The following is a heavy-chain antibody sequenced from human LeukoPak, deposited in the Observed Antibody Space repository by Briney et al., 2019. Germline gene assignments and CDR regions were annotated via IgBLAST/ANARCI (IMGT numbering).Heavy chain of an antibody. Sequence: GGSLRLSCAASGFTFSSYAMHWVRQAPGKGLEWVAVLSYDGSEKDYTESVKGRFTISRDNSKHTLYMQLNSLRAEDTAVYYCAIPITMVRGAINHWGQGTLVTVSS. CDR3: AIPITMVRGAINH. CDR1: GFTFSSYA. J-gene: IGHJ5*02. D-gene: IGHD3-10*01. CDR2: LSYDGSEK. V-gene: IGHV3-30*04.